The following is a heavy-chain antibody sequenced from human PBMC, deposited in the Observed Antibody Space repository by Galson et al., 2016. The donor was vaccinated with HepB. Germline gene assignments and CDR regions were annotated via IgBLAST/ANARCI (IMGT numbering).Heavy chain of an antibody. Sequence: QSGAEVKKPGESLKISCKGSGYGFAGYWIGWVRQMPGKGLEWMGIIYPGDSDTRYSPSFQGQVTISADKSVSTAYLQWGSLKASDTAIYYCARHRWWTTVVTPSFVDYWGQGTLVTVSS. CDR3: ARHRWWTTVVTPSFVDY. CDR2: IYPGDSDT. CDR1: GYGFAGYW. J-gene: IGHJ4*02. D-gene: IGHD4-23*01. V-gene: IGHV5-51*01.